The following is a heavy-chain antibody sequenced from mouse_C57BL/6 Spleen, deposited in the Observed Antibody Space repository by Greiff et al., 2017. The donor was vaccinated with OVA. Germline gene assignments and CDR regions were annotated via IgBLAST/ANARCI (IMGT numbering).Heavy chain of an antibody. D-gene: IGHD2-4*01. J-gene: IGHJ3*01. V-gene: IGHV1-82*01. CDR1: GYAFSSSW. CDR2: IYPGDGDT. CDR3: ARERGYDYDWFAY. Sequence: QVQLKESGPELVKPGASVKISCKASGYAFSSSWMNWVKQRPGKGLEWIGRIYPGDGDTNYNGKFKGKATLTADKSSSTSYMQLSSLTSEDSAVYFCARERGYDYDWFAYWGQGTLVTVSA.